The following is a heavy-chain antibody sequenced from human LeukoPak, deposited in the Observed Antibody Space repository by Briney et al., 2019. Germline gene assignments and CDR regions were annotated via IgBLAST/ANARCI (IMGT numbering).Heavy chain of an antibody. Sequence: ASVKVSCKASGGTFSSYAISWVRQAPGQGLEWMGRIIPILGIANYAQKFQGRVTITADKSTSTAYMELSSLRTEDTALYYCAKDMGASGWNLFDYWGQGTLVTVSS. V-gene: IGHV1-69*04. J-gene: IGHJ4*02. CDR1: GGTFSSYA. CDR3: AKDMGASGWNLFDY. CDR2: IIPILGIA. D-gene: IGHD6-19*01.